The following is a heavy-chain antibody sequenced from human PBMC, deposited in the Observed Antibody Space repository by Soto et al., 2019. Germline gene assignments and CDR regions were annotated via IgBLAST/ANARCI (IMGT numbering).Heavy chain of an antibody. CDR2: IFYTGTT. Sequence: KTSETLSLTCSVSGGSISYNTYYWSWIRQPPGKGLEWVGGIFYTGTTYYSPSLKDRVTISVDTSKNSFSLNLTFVTAADTAVYFCARLVVVAPVANAWGQGTLVTVSS. CDR3: ARLVVVAPVANA. J-gene: IGHJ5*02. CDR1: GGSISYNTYY. D-gene: IGHD2-2*01. V-gene: IGHV4-39*02.